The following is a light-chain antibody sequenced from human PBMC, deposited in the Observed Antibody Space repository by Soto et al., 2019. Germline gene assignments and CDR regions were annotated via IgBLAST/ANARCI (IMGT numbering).Light chain of an antibody. CDR1: QSVRSN. Sequence: EKVMTQSPATLSVSPGERANLSFRASQSVRSNLAWYQQKPGQPPRLLIYDASTRATGIPSRFSGSGSGTEFTLTISSLKSEDFAVYYCQQYDNWPRTFGQGTKVDIK. CDR2: DAS. CDR3: QQYDNWPRT. J-gene: IGKJ1*01. V-gene: IGKV3-15*01.